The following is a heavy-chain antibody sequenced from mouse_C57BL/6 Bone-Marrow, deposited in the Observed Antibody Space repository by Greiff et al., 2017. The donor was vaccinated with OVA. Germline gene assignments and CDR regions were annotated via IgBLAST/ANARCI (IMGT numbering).Heavy chain of an antibody. CDR2: IHPNSGST. D-gene: IGHD1-1*01. Sequence: QVQLQQPGAELVKPGASVKLSCKASGYTFTSYWMHWVKQRPGQGLEWIGMIHPNSGSTNYNEKFKSKATLTVDKSSSPAYMQLSRLTSEDSAVYYCAREGTTVVYYFDYWGQGTTLTVSS. CDR1: GYTFTSYW. J-gene: IGHJ2*01. CDR3: AREGTTVVYYFDY. V-gene: IGHV1-64*01.